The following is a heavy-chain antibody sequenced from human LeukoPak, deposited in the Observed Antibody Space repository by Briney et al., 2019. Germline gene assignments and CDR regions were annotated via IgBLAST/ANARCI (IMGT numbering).Heavy chain of an antibody. J-gene: IGHJ4*02. Sequence: GGSLRLSCAASVFTFSSYWMHWVRQAPGKGLLWVPRINIDGRSASYAPSVTGRFTMSRDNAKNTVYLQMNSLRAEDTAVYYCVRDVWGDRDGFFEYWGQGTLVTVSS. CDR1: VFTFSSYW. V-gene: IGHV3-74*01. D-gene: IGHD2-21*01. CDR3: VRDVWGDRDGFFEY. CDR2: INIDGRSA.